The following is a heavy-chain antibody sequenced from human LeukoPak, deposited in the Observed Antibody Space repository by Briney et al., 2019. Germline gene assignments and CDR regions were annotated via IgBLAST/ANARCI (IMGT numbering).Heavy chain of an antibody. CDR1: GGSFSGYY. D-gene: IGHD3-10*01. J-gene: IGHJ3*02. V-gene: IGHV4-34*01. Sequence: SETLSLTCAVYGGSFSGYYWSWIRQPPGKGLEWIGEINHSGSPNYNPSLKSRVTISIDTFKNQFSLKLSPVTAADTAVYYCARDLSDYYGSGSYRPIDAFDIWGQGTMVTVSS. CDR3: ARDLSDYYGSGSYRPIDAFDI. CDR2: INHSGSP.